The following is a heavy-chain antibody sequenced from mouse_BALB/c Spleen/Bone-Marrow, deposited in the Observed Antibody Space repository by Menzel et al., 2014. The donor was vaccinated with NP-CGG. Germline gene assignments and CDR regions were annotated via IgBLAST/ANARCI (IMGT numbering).Heavy chain of an antibody. CDR2: IDPYNGDT. Sequence: VQLQQSGPELVKPGASVKVSCKASGYAFTNYNMYWVRQSHGKSLEWIGYIDPYNGDTSYNQNFKGKATLTVDKSSNTSNKHLNNLTTEETADFYCTRDYGNPYYDMDYWGQGTSVTVSS. J-gene: IGHJ4*01. V-gene: IGHV1S135*01. CDR3: TRDYGNPYYDMDY. CDR1: GYAFTNYN. D-gene: IGHD2-1*01.